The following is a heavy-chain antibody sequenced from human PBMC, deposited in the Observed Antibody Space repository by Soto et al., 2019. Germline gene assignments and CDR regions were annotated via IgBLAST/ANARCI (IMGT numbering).Heavy chain of an antibody. D-gene: IGHD6-19*01. CDR2: IYYSGST. CDR1: GGSISSGGYY. V-gene: IGHV4-31*03. CDR3: ARVKNFIMAGYYFDY. Sequence: SETLSLTCTVSGGSISSGGYYWSWIRQHPGKGLERIGYIYYSGSTYYNPSLKSRVTISVDTSKNQFSLKLSSVTAADTAVYYCARVKNFIMAGYYFDYWGQGTLVTVSS. J-gene: IGHJ4*02.